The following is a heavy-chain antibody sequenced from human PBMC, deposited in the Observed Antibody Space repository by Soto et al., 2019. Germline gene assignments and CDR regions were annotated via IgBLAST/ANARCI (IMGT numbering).Heavy chain of an antibody. CDR2: IYYSGST. CDR3: ARWELDFTSNYYDSSGSRDY. CDR1: GGSVSSGSYY. V-gene: IGHV4-61*01. D-gene: IGHD3-22*01. Sequence: PSETLSLTCTLSGGSVSSGSYYWSWIRQPPGKGLEWTGYIYYSGSTNYNPSLKSRVTISVDTSKNQFSLKLSSVTAADTAVYYCARWELDFTSNYYDSSGSRDYWGQGTLVTVSS. J-gene: IGHJ4*02.